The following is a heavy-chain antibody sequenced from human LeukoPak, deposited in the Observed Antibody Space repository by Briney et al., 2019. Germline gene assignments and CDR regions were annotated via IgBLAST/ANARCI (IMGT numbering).Heavy chain of an antibody. CDR1: GGSISTYY. CDR2: IYYSGPT. J-gene: IGHJ6*03. Sequence: ASETLSLTCTVSGGSISTYYWSWIRQPPGKGLEWIGYIYYSGPTKYTPSLKSRVTISVDTSKNQFSLKLSSVTAADTAVYYCARGRGMSYYYMDVWGKGTTVTVSS. V-gene: IGHV4-59*12. D-gene: IGHD6-13*01. CDR3: ARGRGMSYYYMDV.